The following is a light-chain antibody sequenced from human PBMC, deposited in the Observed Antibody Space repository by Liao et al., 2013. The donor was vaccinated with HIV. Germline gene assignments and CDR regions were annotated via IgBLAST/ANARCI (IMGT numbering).Light chain of an antibody. J-gene: IGLJ2*01. Sequence: SYELTQPPSVSVAPGKTARITCGGNNIGSKSVHWYQQKPGQAPVLVIYHDTHRPSGIPERFSGSNSGNTATLTISRVDAGDEADYYCQAWDSTTGVFGGGTKLTVL. V-gene: IGLV3-21*01. CDR3: QAWDSTTGV. CDR2: HDT. CDR1: NIGSKS.